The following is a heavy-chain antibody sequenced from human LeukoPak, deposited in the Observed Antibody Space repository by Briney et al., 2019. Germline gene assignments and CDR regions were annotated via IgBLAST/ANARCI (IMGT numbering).Heavy chain of an antibody. CDR1: GGSFSGYY. D-gene: IGHD3-3*01. CDR2: INHSGST. V-gene: IGHV4-34*01. CDR3: ARSMSFGVVITRYYFDY. Sequence: SETLSLTCAVYGGSFSGYYWSWIRQPPGKGLEWIGEINHSGSTNYNPSLKSRVTISVDTSKNQFSLKLSPVTAADTAVYYCARSMSFGVVITRYYFDYWGQGTLVTVSS. J-gene: IGHJ4*02.